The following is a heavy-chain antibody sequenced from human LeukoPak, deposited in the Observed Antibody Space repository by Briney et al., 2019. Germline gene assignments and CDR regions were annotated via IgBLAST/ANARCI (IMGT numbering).Heavy chain of an antibody. CDR3: ARDRNIVVVPAARDAFDI. J-gene: IGHJ3*02. CDR1: GGTFSSYA. CDR2: IIPILGIA. V-gene: IGHV1-69*04. D-gene: IGHD2-2*01. Sequence: SVKVSCKASGGTFSSYAISWVRQAPGQGLEWMGRIIPILGIANYARKFQGRVTITADKSTSTAYMELSSLRSEDTAVYYCARDRNIVVVPAARDAFDIWGQGTMVTVSS.